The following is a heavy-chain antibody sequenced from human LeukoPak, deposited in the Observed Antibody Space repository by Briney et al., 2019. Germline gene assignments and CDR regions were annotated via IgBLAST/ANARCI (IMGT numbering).Heavy chain of an antibody. V-gene: IGHV4-34*01. J-gene: IGHJ4*02. CDR2: INHSGST. D-gene: IGHD3-3*01. CDR3: ARGLYYDFWSGYRTPRSFDY. Sequence: GSLRLSCAASGFTFSDYYMSWIRQPPGKGLEWIGEINHSGSTNYNPSLKSRVTISVDTSKNQFSLKLSSVTAADTAVYYCARGLYYDFWSGYRTPRSFDYWGQGTLVTVSS. CDR1: GFTFSDYY.